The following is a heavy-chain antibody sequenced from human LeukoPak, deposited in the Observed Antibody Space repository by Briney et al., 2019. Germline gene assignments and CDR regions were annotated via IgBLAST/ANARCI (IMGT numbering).Heavy chain of an antibody. V-gene: IGHV3-30*04. D-gene: IGHD3-16*01. Sequence: GGSLRLSCAASGFTFSNYAMQWVRQAPGKGLEWVAVISYDGSNKYYVDSVKGRFTISRDNSKNTLYLEMSSLGAEDTAVYFCAKDDAWGRYQDWGQGTLVTVSS. CDR3: AKDDAWGRYQD. J-gene: IGHJ1*01. CDR2: ISYDGSNK. CDR1: GFTFSNYA.